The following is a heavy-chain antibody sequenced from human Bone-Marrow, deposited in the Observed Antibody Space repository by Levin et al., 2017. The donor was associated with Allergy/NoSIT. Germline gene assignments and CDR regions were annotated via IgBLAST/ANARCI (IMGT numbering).Heavy chain of an antibody. J-gene: IGHJ4*02. D-gene: IGHD5-12*01. V-gene: IGHV3-53*01. CDR3: ATTRSGYDSLDY. CDR2: IYSGGST. Sequence: PGGSLRLSCAASGFTVSSNYMSWVRQAPGKGLEWVSVIYSGGSTYYADSVKGRFTISRDNSKNTLYLQMNSLRAEDTAVYYCATTRSGYDSLDYWGQGTLVTVSS. CDR1: GFTVSSNY.